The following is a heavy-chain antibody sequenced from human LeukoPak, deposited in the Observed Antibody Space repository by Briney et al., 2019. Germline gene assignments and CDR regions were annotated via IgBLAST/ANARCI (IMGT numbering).Heavy chain of an antibody. CDR2: IIPIFGTA. CDR3: ARVVLYSSSWSPIDY. V-gene: IGHV1-69*01. Sequence: GASVKVSCKASGGTFSSYAISWVRQAPGQGLEWMGGIIPIFGTANYAQKFQGRVTITADESTSTAYMELSSLRSEDTAVYYCARVVLYSSSWSPIDYWGQGTLVTVSS. D-gene: IGHD6-13*01. J-gene: IGHJ4*02. CDR1: GGTFSSYA.